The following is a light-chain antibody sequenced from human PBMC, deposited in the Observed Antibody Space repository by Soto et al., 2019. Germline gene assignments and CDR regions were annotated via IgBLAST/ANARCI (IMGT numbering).Light chain of an antibody. CDR1: SSDVGGYNY. CDR2: DVT. J-gene: IGLJ1*01. Sequence: HSVLSQPASVSGSPGQSITISCTGTSSDVGGYNYVSWYQQHPGKAPKLMIYDVTNRPSGVSNRFSGSKSGNTASLTISGLQAEDEADYYCSSYTSISTYVFGTGTKVTVL. V-gene: IGLV2-14*01. CDR3: SSYTSISTYV.